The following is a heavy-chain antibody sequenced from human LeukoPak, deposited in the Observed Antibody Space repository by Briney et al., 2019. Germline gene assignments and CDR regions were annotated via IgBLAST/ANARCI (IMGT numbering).Heavy chain of an antibody. CDR1: GGSISSYY. CDR3: ARALRDGYNYRMRYFVY. J-gene: IGHJ4*02. CDR2: INHSGST. V-gene: IGHV4-34*01. Sequence: PSETLSLTCTVSGGSISSYYWSWIRQPPGKGLEWIGEINHSGSTNYNPSLKSRVTISVDTSKNQFSLKLSSVTAADTAVYYCARALRDGYNYRMRYFVYWGQGTLVTVSS. D-gene: IGHD5-24*01.